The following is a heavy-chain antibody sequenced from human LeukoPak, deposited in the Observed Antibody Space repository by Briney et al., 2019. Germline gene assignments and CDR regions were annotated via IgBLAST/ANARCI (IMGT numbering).Heavy chain of an antibody. V-gene: IGHV4-38-2*01. CDR3: ARRSVGFDY. J-gene: IGHJ4*02. CDR2: IYHSGST. Sequence: SETLSLTCAVSGYSISSGYYWGWIRQPPGQGLEWIGSIYHSGSTYYNPSLKSRVTISVDTSKNQFSLKLSSVTAADTAVYYCARRSVGFDYWGQGTLVTVSS. CDR1: GYSISSGYY. D-gene: IGHD1-26*01.